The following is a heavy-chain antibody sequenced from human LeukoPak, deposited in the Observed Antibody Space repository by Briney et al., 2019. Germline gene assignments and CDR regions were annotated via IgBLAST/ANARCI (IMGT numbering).Heavy chain of an antibody. D-gene: IGHD6-13*01. J-gene: IGHJ4*02. CDR2: ISGSGDNT. Sequence: PGGSLRLSCAASGFTFSSYAMSWVRQPPGKGLEWVSGISGSGDNTYYADSVKGRFTISRDNSKKMLYLHLNSLRVEDAAVYYCAKDGYSSIPGFHFEYWGQGTPVTVSS. V-gene: IGHV3-23*01. CDR3: AKDGYSSIPGFHFEY. CDR1: GFTFSSYA.